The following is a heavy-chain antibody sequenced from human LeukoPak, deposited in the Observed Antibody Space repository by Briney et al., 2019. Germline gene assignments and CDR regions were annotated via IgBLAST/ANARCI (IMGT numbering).Heavy chain of an antibody. Sequence: PGGSLRLSCAASGFTFDDYAMHWVRQAPGKGLEWASGISWNSGSIGYADSVKGRFTISRDNAKNSLYLQMNSLRAEDTALYYCAKEYSSSYYYYYGMDVWGQGTTVTVSS. J-gene: IGHJ6*02. D-gene: IGHD6-19*01. CDR3: AKEYSSSYYYYYGMDV. CDR2: ISWNSGSI. CDR1: GFTFDDYA. V-gene: IGHV3-9*01.